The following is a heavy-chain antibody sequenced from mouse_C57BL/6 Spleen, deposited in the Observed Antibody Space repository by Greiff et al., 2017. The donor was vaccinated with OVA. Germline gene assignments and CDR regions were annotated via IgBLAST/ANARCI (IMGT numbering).Heavy chain of an antibody. D-gene: IGHD2-1*01. Sequence: EVQVVESGGGLVKPGGSLKLSCAASGFTFSDYGMHWVRQAPEKGLEWVAYISSGSSTIYYADTVKGRFTISRDNAKNTLFLQMTSLRSEDTAMYYCARGSYGNSYYAMDYWGQGTSVTVSS. CDR2: ISSGSSTI. V-gene: IGHV5-17*01. J-gene: IGHJ4*01. CDR1: GFTFSDYG. CDR3: ARGSYGNSYYAMDY.